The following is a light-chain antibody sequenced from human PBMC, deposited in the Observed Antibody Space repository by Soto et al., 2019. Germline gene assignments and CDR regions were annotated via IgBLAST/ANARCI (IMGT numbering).Light chain of an antibody. V-gene: IGLV2-14*01. Sequence: QSALTQPASVSGSPGQSITISCFGTSSDIGSDDYVSWYQQHPGKAPRLIIYEVTNRPSGVSPRFSGSKSANTASLPISGLQPEDEADYYCSSYASTCSVIFGGGTKLTVL. J-gene: IGLJ2*01. CDR2: EVT. CDR1: SSDIGSDDY. CDR3: SSYASTCSVI.